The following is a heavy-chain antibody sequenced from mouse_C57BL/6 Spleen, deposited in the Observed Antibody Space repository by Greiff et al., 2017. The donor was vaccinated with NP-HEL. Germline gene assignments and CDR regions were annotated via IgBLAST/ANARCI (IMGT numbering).Heavy chain of an antibody. CDR1: GYTFTDHT. J-gene: IGHJ2*01. V-gene: IGHV1-78*01. CDR3: ARNGVYYGSSGDYFDY. CDR2: IYPRDGST. Sequence: VKLMESDAELVKPGASVKISCKVSGYTFTDHTIHWMKQRPEQGLEWIGYIYPRDGSTKYNEKFKGKATLTADKSSSTAYMQLNSLTSEDSAVYFCARNGVYYGSSGDYFDYWGQGTTLTVSS. D-gene: IGHD1-1*01.